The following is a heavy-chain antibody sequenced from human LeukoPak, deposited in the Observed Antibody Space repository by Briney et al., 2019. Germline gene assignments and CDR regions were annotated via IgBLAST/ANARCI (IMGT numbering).Heavy chain of an antibody. V-gene: IGHV1-2*02. CDR2: INPNSGGT. Sequence: ASVKISCKASGYSFTGYYMHWVRQAPGQGLEWMGWINPNSGGTNYAQKFQGRVTMTRDTSISTAYMELSRLRSDDTAVYYCAIGYCSGGSCYPASYYYYMDVWGKGTTVTVSS. J-gene: IGHJ6*03. CDR3: AIGYCSGGSCYPASYYYYMDV. D-gene: IGHD2-15*01. CDR1: GYSFTGYY.